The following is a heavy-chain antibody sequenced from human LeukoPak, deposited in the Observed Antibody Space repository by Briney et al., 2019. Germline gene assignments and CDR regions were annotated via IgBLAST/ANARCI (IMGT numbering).Heavy chain of an antibody. Sequence: GGSLRLSCAASGFTFSIYAMGWVRQAPGKGLEWVSVISGGGDSTYYADSVKGRFTISRDNSKNTLYLEMNSLRAEDTALYYGAREVPYFDLWGRGTLVTVSS. CDR2: ISGGGDST. J-gene: IGHJ2*01. CDR1: GFTFSIYA. V-gene: IGHV3-23*01. CDR3: AREVPYFDL.